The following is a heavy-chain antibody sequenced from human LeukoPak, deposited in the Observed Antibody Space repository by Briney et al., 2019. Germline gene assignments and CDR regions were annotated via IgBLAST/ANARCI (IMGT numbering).Heavy chain of an antibody. J-gene: IGHJ4*02. V-gene: IGHV3-74*01. Sequence: GGSLRLSCAASGFTFSSYWMHWVRQVPGNGLVWVARINPGGSSITYADSVKGRFTISRDNAKNTLYLQMDSLRAEDTGVYYCARSNQADDYWGQVTLVTVSS. CDR2: INPGGSSI. CDR3: ARSNQADDY. CDR1: GFTFSSYW. D-gene: IGHD1-14*01.